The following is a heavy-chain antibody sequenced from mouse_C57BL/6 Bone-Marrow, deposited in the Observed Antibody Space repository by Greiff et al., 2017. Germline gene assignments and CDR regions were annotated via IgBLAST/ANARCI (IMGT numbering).Heavy chain of an antibody. Sequence: DVQLQESGPGLVKPSQSLSLTCSVTGYSITSGYYWNWIRQFPGNKLEWMGYISYDGSNNYNPSLKNRISITRDTSKNQFFLKLNSVTTEDTATYYCARKGSIFAYWGQGTLVTVSA. CDR1: GYSITSGYY. CDR3: ARKGSIFAY. D-gene: IGHD2-10*02. V-gene: IGHV3-6*01. CDR2: ISYDGSN. J-gene: IGHJ3*01.